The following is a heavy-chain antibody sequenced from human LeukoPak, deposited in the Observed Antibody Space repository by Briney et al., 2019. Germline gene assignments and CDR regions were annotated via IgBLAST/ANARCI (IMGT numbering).Heavy chain of an antibody. V-gene: IGHV4-30-2*01. Sequence: SQTLSLTCAVSGGPISSGGYSWSWIRQPPGKGLEWIGYIYHSGSTYYNPSLKSRVTISVDRSKNQFSLKLSSVTAADAAVYYCARGYLYYDILTGYSSSNNWFDPWGQGTLVTVSS. CDR3: ARGYLYYDILTGYSSSNNWFDP. CDR1: GGPISSGGYS. CDR2: IYHSGST. D-gene: IGHD3-9*01. J-gene: IGHJ5*02.